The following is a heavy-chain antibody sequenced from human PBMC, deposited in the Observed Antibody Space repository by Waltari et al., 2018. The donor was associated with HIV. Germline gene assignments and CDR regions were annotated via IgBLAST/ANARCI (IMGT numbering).Heavy chain of an antibody. D-gene: IGHD6-19*01. CDR1: GYTFIGYY. CDR2: INPKNGAP. V-gene: IGHV1-2*02. J-gene: IGHJ1*01. CDR3: VRAPSGSSVSHYVQY. Sequence: QVQLVQSGGEVGRPGASVKVSCQTSGYTFIGYYIHWVRQAPGQGLEWVSWINPKNGAPGSGPKFPGRVTVTRDTSINTVYLDLNRLTKDDTAVYYCVRAPSGSSVSHYVQYWGQGTLVTVSS.